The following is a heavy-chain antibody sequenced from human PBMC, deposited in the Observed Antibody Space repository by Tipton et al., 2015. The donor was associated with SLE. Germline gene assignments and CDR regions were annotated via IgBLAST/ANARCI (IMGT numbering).Heavy chain of an antibody. Sequence: SLRLSCAASGFTFSSYEMNWVRQAPGKGLEWVSYISSSGSTIYYADSVKGRFTISRDNAKNSLYLQMLTLRAEDTAVYYCARVQVAGAFDIWGQGTMVTVSS. CDR3: ARVQVAGAFDI. J-gene: IGHJ3*02. D-gene: IGHD6-19*01. V-gene: IGHV3-48*03. CDR1: GFTFSSYE. CDR2: ISSSGSTI.